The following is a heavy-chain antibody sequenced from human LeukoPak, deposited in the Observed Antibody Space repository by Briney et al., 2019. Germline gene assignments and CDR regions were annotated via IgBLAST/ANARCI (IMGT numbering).Heavy chain of an antibody. Sequence: GGSRRLSCTVSGFTVSSNSMSWVRQAPGKGLEWVSFIYSDNTHYSDSVKGRFTISRDNSKNTLYLQMNSLRAEDTAVYYCARRAGAYSHPYDYWGQGTLVTVSS. V-gene: IGHV3-53*01. CDR1: GFTVSSNS. D-gene: IGHD4/OR15-4a*01. CDR2: IYSDNT. J-gene: IGHJ4*02. CDR3: ARRAGAYSHPYDY.